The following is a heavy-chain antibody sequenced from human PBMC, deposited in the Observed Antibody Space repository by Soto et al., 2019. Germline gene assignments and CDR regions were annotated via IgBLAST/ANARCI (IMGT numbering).Heavy chain of an antibody. CDR2: IYYSGST. Sequence: QLQLQESGPGLVKPSETLSLTCTVSGGSISSSSYYWGWIRQPPGKGLEWIGSIYYSGSTYYNPSLKSRVTISVDTSKNQFSLKLSSVTAADTAVYYCARPSGSYLWYDYWGQGTLVTVSS. V-gene: IGHV4-39*01. CDR1: GGSISSSSYY. CDR3: ARPSGSYLWYDY. J-gene: IGHJ4*02. D-gene: IGHD1-26*01.